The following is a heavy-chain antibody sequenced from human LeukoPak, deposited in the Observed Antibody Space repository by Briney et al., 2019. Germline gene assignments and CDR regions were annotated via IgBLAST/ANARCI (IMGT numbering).Heavy chain of an antibody. D-gene: IGHD4-17*01. J-gene: IGHJ3*02. V-gene: IGHV3-30*03. CDR3: ARDRGYGDYVGAFDI. CDR1: GFTFSNYD. Sequence: GGSLRLSCAASGFTFSNYDMHWVRQAPGKGLEWVALISYDGRNKYYADSVEGRFTISRDNAKNSLYLQMNSLRDEDTAVYYCARDRGYGDYVGAFDIWGQGTMVTVSS. CDR2: ISYDGRNK.